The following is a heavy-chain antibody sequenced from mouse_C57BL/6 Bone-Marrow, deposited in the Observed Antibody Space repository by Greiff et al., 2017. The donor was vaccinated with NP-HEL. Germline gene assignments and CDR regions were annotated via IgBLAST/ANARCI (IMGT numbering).Heavy chain of an antibody. D-gene: IGHD2-5*01. J-gene: IGHJ4*01. CDR2: INSDGGST. CDR3: ARHYSNYVGYAMDY. CDR1: EYEFPSHD. Sequence: DVKLVESGGGLVQPGESLKLSCESNEYEFPSHDMSWVRKTPEKRLELVAAINSDGGSTYYPDTMERRFIISRDNTKKTLYLQMSSLRSEDTALYYCARHYSNYVGYAMDYWGQGTSVTVSS. V-gene: IGHV5-2*01.